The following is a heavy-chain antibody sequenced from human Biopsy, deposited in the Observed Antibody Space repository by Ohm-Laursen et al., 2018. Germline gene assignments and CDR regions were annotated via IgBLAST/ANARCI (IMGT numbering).Heavy chain of an antibody. CDR2: ISGSGGNT. Sequence: SLRLSCAASGFTFSDYAMNWVRQAPEKGLEWVSTISGSGGNTYYADSVRGRFTVSRDGSKSTLYLQMSSLSAEDTAFYYCAKGGYCTTSSCYMDLDYWGQGTLVTVSS. J-gene: IGHJ4*02. D-gene: IGHD2-2*02. CDR3: AKGGYCTTSSCYMDLDY. CDR1: GFTFSDYA. V-gene: IGHV3-23*01.